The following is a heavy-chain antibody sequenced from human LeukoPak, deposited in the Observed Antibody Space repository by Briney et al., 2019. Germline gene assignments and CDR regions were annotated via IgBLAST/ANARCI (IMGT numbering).Heavy chain of an antibody. CDR1: GYTFTSYD. Sequence: ASVKVSCKASGYTFTSYDINWVRQATGQGLEWMGWINPNSGNTGYAQKFQGRVTITRNTSISTAYMELSSLRSEDTAVYYCARVLRYCSGGNCYSGGLGYMDVWGKGTTVTISS. CDR2: INPNSGNT. J-gene: IGHJ6*03. V-gene: IGHV1-8*03. CDR3: ARVLRYCSGGNCYSGGLGYMDV. D-gene: IGHD2-15*01.